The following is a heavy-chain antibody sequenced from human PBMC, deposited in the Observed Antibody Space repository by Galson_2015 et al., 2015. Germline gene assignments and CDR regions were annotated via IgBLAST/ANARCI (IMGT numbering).Heavy chain of an antibody. CDR2: ISSSSSYT. V-gene: IGHV3-11*05. J-gene: IGHJ3*02. Sequence: SLRLSCAASGFTFSDYYMSRIRQAPGKGLEWVSYISSSSSYTNYADSVKGRFTISRDNAKNSLYLQMNSLRAEDTAVYYCARDLRGCSGGSCYLSDAFDIWGQGTMVTVSS. CDR1: GFTFSDYY. CDR3: ARDLRGCSGGSCYLSDAFDI. D-gene: IGHD2-15*01.